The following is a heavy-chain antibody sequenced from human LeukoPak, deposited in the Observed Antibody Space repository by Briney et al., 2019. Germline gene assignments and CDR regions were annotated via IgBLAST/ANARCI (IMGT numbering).Heavy chain of an antibody. CDR1: GYTFSNNR. CDR3: LRGHYSDY. V-gene: IGHV3-7*01. J-gene: IGHJ4*02. Sequence: GRTLRLSCATSGYTFSNNRMNWNCQTQAQGLDLVANIKEDGSEKYYVDSVKGRFTISRDNAKNLLYLQMNSLRADDTAVYYCLRGHYSDYTSQGTMVTVSS. CDR2: IKEDGSEK.